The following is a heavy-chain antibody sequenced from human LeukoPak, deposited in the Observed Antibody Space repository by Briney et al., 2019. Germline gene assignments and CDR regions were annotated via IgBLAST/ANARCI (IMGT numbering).Heavy chain of an antibody. CDR2: ISGSGSST. Sequence: GRSLRLTCAASAFTFTSYAMSWVRQAPGKGRGWVSAISGSGSSTYYADSVKGRFTISRDNSKNTLYLQMNSLRAEDTAVYYCAKAYYYDSSGYFPYWFDPWGQGTLVTVSS. CDR1: AFTFTSYA. CDR3: AKAYYYDSSGYFPYWFDP. J-gene: IGHJ5*02. D-gene: IGHD3-22*01. V-gene: IGHV3-23*01.